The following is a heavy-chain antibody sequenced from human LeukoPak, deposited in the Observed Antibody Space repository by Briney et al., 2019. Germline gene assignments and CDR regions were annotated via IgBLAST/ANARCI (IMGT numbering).Heavy chain of an antibody. V-gene: IGHV4-39*07. J-gene: IGHJ3*02. Sequence: SETLSLTCTVSGGSISSSSYYWGWIRQPPGKGLEWIGSIYYSGSTYYNPSLKSRVTISVDTSKNQFSLKLSSVTAADTAVYYCARFPSGLLDAFDIWGQGTMVTVSS. CDR2: IYYSGST. CDR1: GGSISSSSYY. D-gene: IGHD1-26*01. CDR3: ARFPSGLLDAFDI.